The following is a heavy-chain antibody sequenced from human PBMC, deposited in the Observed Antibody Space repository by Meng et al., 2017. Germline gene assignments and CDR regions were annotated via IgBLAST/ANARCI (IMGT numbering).Heavy chain of an antibody. V-gene: IGHV3-48*03. CDR3: ARGGYFIYFDY. CDR1: GFTFSSYE. CDR2: ISSSGSTI. J-gene: IGHJ4*02. D-gene: IGHD2/OR15-2a*01. Sequence: GESLKISCAASGFTFSSYEMNWVRQAPGKGLEWVSYISSSGSTIYYADSVKGRFTISRDNAKNSLYLQMNSLRAEDTAVYYYARGGYFIYFDYWGQGTLVTVSS.